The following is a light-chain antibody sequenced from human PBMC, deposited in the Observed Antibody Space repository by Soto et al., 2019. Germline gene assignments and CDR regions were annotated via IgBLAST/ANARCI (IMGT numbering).Light chain of an antibody. Sequence: EIVLTQSPATLSLSPGERATLSCRASQSVGSYLAWYQQKPGQAPRLLIYDASTRATGIPARFSGSGSGTDFTLTISRLEPEDFAVYYCQQRSNWPPTWTFGQGTKVEIK. CDR3: QQRSNWPPTWT. CDR2: DAS. J-gene: IGKJ1*01. V-gene: IGKV3-11*01. CDR1: QSVGSY.